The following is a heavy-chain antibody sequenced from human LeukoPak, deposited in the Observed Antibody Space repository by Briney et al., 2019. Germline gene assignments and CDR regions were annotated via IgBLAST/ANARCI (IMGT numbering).Heavy chain of an antibody. CDR2: ISGSSSYT. D-gene: IGHD3-10*01. CDR1: VFTFIDNY. CDR3: ERIRVHYNGSGTYYSALSGWFYP. V-gene: IGHV3-11*03. Sequence: PGGSLRLSCAAPVFTFIDNYMRWIRQAPGKGLEWVSYISGSSSYTNYVDSVKGRFTISRDNAKNSLYLQMNSLRAEDMAVYYCERIRVHYNGSGTYYSALSGWFYPCGQGTLVTVSS. J-gene: IGHJ5*02.